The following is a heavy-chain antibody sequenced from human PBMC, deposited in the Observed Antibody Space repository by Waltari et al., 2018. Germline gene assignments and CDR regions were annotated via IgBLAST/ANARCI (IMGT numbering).Heavy chain of an antibody. V-gene: IGHV3-21*06. CDR1: GFPFSRYA. J-gene: IGHJ4*02. CDR2: ISSINTNI. D-gene: IGHD1-26*01. Sequence: EVQLMESGGGLVKPGGSLRLSCAASGFPFSRYAMNWVRQAPGKGLEWVSSISSINTNIYYGDSVKGRFTISRDNAKSSLYLQMNSLRPEDTAIYYCARDNARSDDYWGQGTLVTVSS. CDR3: ARDNARSDDY.